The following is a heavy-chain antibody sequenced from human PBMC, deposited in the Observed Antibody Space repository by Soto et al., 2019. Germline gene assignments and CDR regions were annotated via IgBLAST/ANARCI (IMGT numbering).Heavy chain of an antibody. CDR1: GFSFSNYA. J-gene: IGHJ4*02. V-gene: IGHV3-23*01. CDR2: ISDSGHTT. Sequence: ESGGGLVQPGGSLRLSCAASGFSFSNYAMSWVRQAPGRGLEWVSVISDSGHTTYYADSVKGRFTISRDNSKNTLFLQMNRLRAEDTAVYYCAKDATRTSGWYYFDYWGQGTLVTVSS. D-gene: IGHD6-19*01. CDR3: AKDATRTSGWYYFDY.